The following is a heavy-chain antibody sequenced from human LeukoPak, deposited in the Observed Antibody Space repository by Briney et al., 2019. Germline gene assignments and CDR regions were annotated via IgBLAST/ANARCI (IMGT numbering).Heavy chain of an antibody. Sequence: GGSLRLSCAASGFTFSSHSMIWVRQAPGKGLEWLSYILTVGSLTYYADSVKGRFIVSRDNTKNSLYLQINSLRAEDTAVYYCAREAEYYDSSGPNDYWGQGTLVTVSS. J-gene: IGHJ4*02. CDR1: GFTFSSHS. V-gene: IGHV3-48*04. D-gene: IGHD3-22*01. CDR2: ILTVGSLT. CDR3: AREAEYYDSSGPNDY.